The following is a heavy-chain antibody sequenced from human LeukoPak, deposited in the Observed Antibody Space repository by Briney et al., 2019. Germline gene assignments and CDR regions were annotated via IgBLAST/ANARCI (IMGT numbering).Heavy chain of an antibody. CDR1: GFTFSSYA. J-gene: IGHJ3*02. Sequence: GGSLRLSCAASGFTFSSYAKSWVRQAPGKGLEWVSAISGSGGSTYYADSVKGRFTISRDNSKNTLYLQMNSLRAEDTAVYYCAKDMGLGSSSWGFDAFDIWGQGTMVTVSS. CDR3: AKDMGLGSSSWGFDAFDI. D-gene: IGHD6-13*01. CDR2: ISGSGGST. V-gene: IGHV3-23*01.